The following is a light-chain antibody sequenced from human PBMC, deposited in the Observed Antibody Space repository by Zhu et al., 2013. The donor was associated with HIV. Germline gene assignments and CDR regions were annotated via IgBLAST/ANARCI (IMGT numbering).Light chain of an antibody. CDR3: ASWDDSLSGYV. V-gene: IGLV1-47*01. CDR2: RDN. Sequence: QSVLTQPPSASGTPGQRVTISCSGSSSNIGTQYVYWYQQFPGTTPKLIIYRDNQRPSGVPDRFSGSKSGTSASLAISGLRSEDESDYYCASWDDSLSGYVFGTGTKVTVL. J-gene: IGLJ1*01. CDR1: SSNIGTQY.